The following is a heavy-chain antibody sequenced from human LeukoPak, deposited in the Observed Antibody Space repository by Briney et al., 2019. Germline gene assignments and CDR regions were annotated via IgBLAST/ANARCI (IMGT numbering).Heavy chain of an antibody. J-gene: IGHJ6*03. D-gene: IGHD2-15*01. V-gene: IGHV1-2*02. CDR3: ARHNLGYCSGGSCYSDYYYYYMDV. CDR1: GYTFTDYY. CDR2: INPNSGGT. Sequence: ASVKVSCKASGYTFTDYYMHWVRQAPGQGLEWMGWINPNSGGTNYAQKFQGRVTMTRDTSISTAYMELSRLRSDDTAVYYCARHNLGYCSGGSCYSDYYYYYMDVWGKGTTVTISS.